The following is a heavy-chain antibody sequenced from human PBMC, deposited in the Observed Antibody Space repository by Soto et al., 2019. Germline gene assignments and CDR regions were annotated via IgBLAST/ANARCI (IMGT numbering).Heavy chain of an antibody. V-gene: IGHV1-8*01. Sequence: QGQRVQSGAEVKKPGASVKVSCKASGYTFTSYDINWVRQATGQGLEWMGWMNPNSVNTGYAQTLQGRVTMTRNTSISTAYTELSSLRSEETAVYYCAREKSGYGLWPWGHGTLVNVSS. CDR3: AREKSGYGLWP. CDR2: MNPNSVNT. J-gene: IGHJ4*01. CDR1: GYTFTSYD. D-gene: IGHD6-25*01.